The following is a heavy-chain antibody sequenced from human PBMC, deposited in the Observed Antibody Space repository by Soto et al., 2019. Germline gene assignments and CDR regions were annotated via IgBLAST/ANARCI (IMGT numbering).Heavy chain of an antibody. CDR3: AKCGYCASTSCYYYYMDV. Sequence: EVQILESGGNFVQPGGSLRLSCAASGFTFSNYAMAWVRQAPGKGLEWVSGISGRGGSTYYADSVKGRFTISRDTSRNTLSLHMNSLRADDKAVYYCAKCGYCASTSCYYYYMDVWGKGTAVTVSS. CDR1: GFTFSNYA. D-gene: IGHD2-15*01. V-gene: IGHV3-23*01. J-gene: IGHJ6*03. CDR2: ISGRGGST.